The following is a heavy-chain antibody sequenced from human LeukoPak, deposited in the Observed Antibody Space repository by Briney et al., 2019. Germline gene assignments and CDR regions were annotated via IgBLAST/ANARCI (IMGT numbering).Heavy chain of an antibody. CDR2: ISSSGGTI. CDR1: GFTFSDYY. Sequence: GGSLRLSCAASGFTFSDYYMSWIRQAPGKGLEWVSYISSSGGTIYYADSVKGRFTISRDNAKNSLYLQMNSLRAEDTAVYYCARDRYDFWSGDPPVWGKGTTVTVSS. CDR3: ARDRYDFWSGDPPV. V-gene: IGHV3-11*01. J-gene: IGHJ6*04. D-gene: IGHD3-3*01.